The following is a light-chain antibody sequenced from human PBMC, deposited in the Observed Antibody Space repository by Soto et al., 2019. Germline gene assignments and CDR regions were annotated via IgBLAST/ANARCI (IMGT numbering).Light chain of an antibody. CDR3: MPALLTPRT. V-gene: IGKV2-28*01. CDR2: MGS. J-gene: IGKJ1*01. CDR1: QSLLHKNGNNY. Sequence: DIVMTQSPLSLPVTPGDAASISCRSSQSLLHKNGNNYFNWYLPQPEQSPQLLIYMGSKRASGVPDRFSGSGSGTYFTLKISRVEAADAGVYYCMPALLTPRTFGQANKVEIK.